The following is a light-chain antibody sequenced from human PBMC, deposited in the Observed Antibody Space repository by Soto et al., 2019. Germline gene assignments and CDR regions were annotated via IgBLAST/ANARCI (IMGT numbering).Light chain of an antibody. CDR3: QEYDNWPPEGT. CDR1: QSVSIN. Sequence: TVLTQSPGTLSVSPGERARLSCRASQSVSINLAWYQQKPGQAPRLLIYGASTRANGIPARFSGSGSGTEFTLSINSLQSEDFAVYYCQEYDNWPPEGTFGQGTKVEV. V-gene: IGKV3-15*01. J-gene: IGKJ1*01. CDR2: GAS.